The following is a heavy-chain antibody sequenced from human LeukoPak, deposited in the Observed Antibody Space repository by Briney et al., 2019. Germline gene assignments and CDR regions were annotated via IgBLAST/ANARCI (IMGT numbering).Heavy chain of an antibody. CDR3: ARLAVPPGNRGWYYEH. J-gene: IGHJ4*02. D-gene: IGHD2-2*01. V-gene: IGHV3-7*03. Sequence: PGGSLRLSCVASEFIFSNYWMSWVRQGPGEGPEWVANLNQGGNEKYYVDSARGRFTISRDNAKKSLDLQMNSLGVEDTAIYYCARLAVPPGNRGWYYEHWGQGTLVTVSS. CDR1: EFIFSNYW. CDR2: LNQGGNEK.